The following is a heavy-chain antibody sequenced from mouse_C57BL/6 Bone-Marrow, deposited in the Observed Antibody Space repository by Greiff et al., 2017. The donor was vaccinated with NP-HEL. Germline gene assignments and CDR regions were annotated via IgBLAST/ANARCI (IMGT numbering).Heavy chain of an antibody. CDR1: GFTFSDYY. Sequence: EVHLVESGGGLVQPGGSLKISCAASGFTFSDYYMYWVRQTPEKRLEWVAYISNGGGSTYYPDTVKGRFTISRDNAKNTLYLQMSRLKSEDTAMYYCASLNYYGSSHWYFDVWGTGTTVTVSS. V-gene: IGHV5-12*01. D-gene: IGHD1-1*01. J-gene: IGHJ1*03. CDR2: ISNGGGST. CDR3: ASLNYYGSSHWYFDV.